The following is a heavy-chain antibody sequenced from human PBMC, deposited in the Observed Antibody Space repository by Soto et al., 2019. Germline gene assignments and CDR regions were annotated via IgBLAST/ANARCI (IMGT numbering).Heavy chain of an antibody. V-gene: IGHV5-51*01. CDR1: GYSCTTYW. CDR2: IYPGDSDT. J-gene: IGHJ4*02. CDR3: ARLGGSYFRGPRHFDY. D-gene: IGHD1-26*01. Sequence: PGESLKISCKASGYSCTTYWSGRVRQMPGKGLEWMGIIYPGDSDTRYSPSFQGQVTISADKSITTAYLQWSSLEASDTAIYYCARLGGSYFRGPRHFDYWGLGTLVTVSS.